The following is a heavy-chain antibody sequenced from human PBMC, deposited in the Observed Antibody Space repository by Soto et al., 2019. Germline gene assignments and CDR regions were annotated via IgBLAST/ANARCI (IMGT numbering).Heavy chain of an antibody. CDR1: GGSISNYY. CDR2: IYYSGST. V-gene: IGHV4-59*01. Sequence: TLSLTCTVSGGSISNYYWSWIRHPPGKKLEWIGYIYYSGSTNYNPSLKSRVTISVDTSKNQFSLKLYSVTTADTAMYYCARIPRADIVGIEDSWGQGTLVTVSS. D-gene: IGHD3-3*02. J-gene: IGHJ4*02. CDR3: ARIPRADIVGIEDS.